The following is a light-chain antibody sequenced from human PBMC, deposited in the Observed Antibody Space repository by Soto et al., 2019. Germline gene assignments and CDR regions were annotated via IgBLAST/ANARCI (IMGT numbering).Light chain of an antibody. V-gene: IGKV1-39*01. J-gene: IGKJ1*01. CDR3: QQSYSTPWT. Sequence: DIQMTQSTSTLSASIGDRVTITCRASQSISSYLNWYQQKPGKAPKLLIYAASSLQSGVPSRFSGSGSGTDFTLTISSLQPEDFATYYCQQSYSTPWTFGQGTMVDI. CDR1: QSISSY. CDR2: AAS.